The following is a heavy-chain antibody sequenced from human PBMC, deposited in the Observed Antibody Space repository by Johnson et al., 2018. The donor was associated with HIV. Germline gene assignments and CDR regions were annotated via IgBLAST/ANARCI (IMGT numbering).Heavy chain of an antibody. J-gene: IGHJ3*01. CDR2: ISYDGSKR. D-gene: IGHD6-6*01. CDR1: GFTFSSYA. Sequence: QMQLVESGGGVVQPGRSLRLSCAASGFTFSSYAMHWVRQAPGKGLEWVAVISYDGSKRYYADSVRGRLTISRDNSKNTVYLQMHSLRAEDTAVYYCAKGGKYSSHRDDGFDVWGQGTMVTVSS. V-gene: IGHV3-30*07. CDR3: AKGGKYSSHRDDGFDV.